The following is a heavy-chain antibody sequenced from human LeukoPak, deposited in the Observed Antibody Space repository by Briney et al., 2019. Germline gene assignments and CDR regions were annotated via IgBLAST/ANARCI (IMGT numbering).Heavy chain of an antibody. V-gene: IGHV4-39*01. CDR3: ARPPRAELGGYFQH. J-gene: IGHJ1*01. CDR1: GGSISSSSYY. CDR2: IYYSGST. D-gene: IGHD6-13*01. Sequence: KPSETLSLTCTVSGGSISSSSYYWGWIRQPPGKGLEWIGSIYYSGSTYYNPSLKSRVTISVDTSKNQFSLKLSSVTAADTAVYYCARPPRAELGGYFQHWGQGTLVTVSS.